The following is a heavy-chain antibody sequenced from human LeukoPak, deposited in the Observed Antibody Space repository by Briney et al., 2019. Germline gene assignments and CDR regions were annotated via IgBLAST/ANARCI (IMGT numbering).Heavy chain of an antibody. CDR3: ARSPNWNYSIVPWFDP. D-gene: IGHD1-7*01. J-gene: IGHJ5*02. CDR1: GGSISSSSYY. V-gene: IGHV4-39*07. Sequence: SEALSLTCTVSGGSISSSSYYWGWIRQPPGKGLEWIGRIYYSGSTYYNPSLKSRVTISVDTSKSQFSLKLSSVTAADTGVYYCARSPNWNYSIVPWFDPWGQGTLVTVSS. CDR2: IYYSGST.